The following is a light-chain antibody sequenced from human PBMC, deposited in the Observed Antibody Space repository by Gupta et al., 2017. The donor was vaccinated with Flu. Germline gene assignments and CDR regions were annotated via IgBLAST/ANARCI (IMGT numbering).Light chain of an antibody. CDR2: EDS. V-gene: IGLV3-10*01. CDR1: ALPKKY. CDR3: YSIDSSGNKRV. Sequence: SSDLTQPPSVSVSPGQTARITCSGDALPKKYAYWYQQKSGQAPVLLIYEDSKRPSVIPERFSGSSSGTMATVTTSGAQVEDEADYYCYSIDSSGNKRVFGGGTKLTVL. J-gene: IGLJ2*01.